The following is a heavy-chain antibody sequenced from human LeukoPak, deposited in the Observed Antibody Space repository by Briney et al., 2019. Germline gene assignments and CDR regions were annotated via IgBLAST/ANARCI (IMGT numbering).Heavy chain of an antibody. CDR1: GGSISSYY. Sequence: SETLSLTCTVSGGSISSYYWSWIRQPAGKGLEWIGRIYTSGSTNYNPSLKSRVTMSVDTSKNQFSLKLSSVTAADTAVYYCAREFTMVRGVLRGHYYYYMDVWGKGTTVTISS. V-gene: IGHV4-4*07. J-gene: IGHJ6*03. D-gene: IGHD3-10*01. CDR2: IYTSGST. CDR3: AREFTMVRGVLRGHYYYYMDV.